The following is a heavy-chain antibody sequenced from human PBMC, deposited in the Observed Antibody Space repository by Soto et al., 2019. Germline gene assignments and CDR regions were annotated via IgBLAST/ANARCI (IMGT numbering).Heavy chain of an antibody. J-gene: IGHJ4*02. V-gene: IGHV3-74*01. Sequence: EVQLVESGGGLVQPGGSLRLSCAASGFTFSGSWMHWVRQAPGKGLVWVSRINGDGSGTSYADFVKGRFTISRDDAKNTLFLQMNGLIAEDTAVYYCARGIFGSGSANDYGGQGTLVTVSS. CDR2: INGDGSGT. CDR3: ARGIFGSGSANDY. CDR1: GFTFSGSW. D-gene: IGHD3-10*01.